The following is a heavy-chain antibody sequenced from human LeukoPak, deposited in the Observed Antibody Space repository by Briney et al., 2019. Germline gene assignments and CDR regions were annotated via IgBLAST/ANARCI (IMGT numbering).Heavy chain of an antibody. CDR1: GDSLSSNSAA. D-gene: IGHD5-18*01. J-gene: IGHJ4*02. V-gene: IGHV6-1*01. CDR2: TYYRAKWYN. Sequence: SQTLSLTCAISGDSLSSNSAAWNWIRQSPSRGLEWLGRTYYRAKWYNDYAVSVTSPITITPDTSKNQFSLQLTSVTPEDTAIYYCARGYGYYFDYWGQGTLVTVSS. CDR3: ARGYGYYFDY.